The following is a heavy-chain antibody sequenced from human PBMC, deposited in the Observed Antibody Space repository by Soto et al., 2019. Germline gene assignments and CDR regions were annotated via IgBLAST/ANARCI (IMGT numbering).Heavy chain of an antibody. CDR2: IYYSGST. Sequence: SETLSLTCTVSGGSISSYYWSWIRQPPGKGLEWIGYIYYSGSTNYNPSLKSRVTISVDTSKNQFSLKLSSVTAADTGVYSCARAIWVDYWYFDLWGRGTLVTVSS. J-gene: IGHJ2*01. V-gene: IGHV4-59*01. D-gene: IGHD3-16*01. CDR1: GGSISSYY. CDR3: ARAIWVDYWYFDL.